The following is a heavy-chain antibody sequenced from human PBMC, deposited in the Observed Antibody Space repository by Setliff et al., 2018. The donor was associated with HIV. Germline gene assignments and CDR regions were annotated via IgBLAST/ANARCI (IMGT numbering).Heavy chain of an antibody. Sequence: ASVKVSCKVSGYTFTDYYLHWVQQAPGKGLEWVGLIDPEDDETLFAEKFQGRVTITADTSTDTAYMELSRLRSDDTAVYYCARGMDYYDTSGYYQYYFDYWGQGTLVTVSS. CDR1: GYTFTDYY. J-gene: IGHJ4*02. CDR2: IDPEDDET. CDR3: ARGMDYYDTSGYYQYYFDY. V-gene: IGHV1-69-2*01. D-gene: IGHD3-22*01.